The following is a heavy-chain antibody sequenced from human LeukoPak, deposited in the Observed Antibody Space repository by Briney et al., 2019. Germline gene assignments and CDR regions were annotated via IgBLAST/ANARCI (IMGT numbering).Heavy chain of an antibody. J-gene: IGHJ4*02. D-gene: IGHD3-9*01. CDR2: INHSGST. Sequence: SETLSLTCAVYSGSFSGYYWSWIRQLPGKGLEWIGEINHSGSTNYNPSLKSRVTISQDTSKNQFSLRLSSVTAADTAVYYCSRGRAYFDWGQGTLVTVSS. CDR1: SGSFSGYY. V-gene: IGHV4-34*01. CDR3: SRGRAYFD.